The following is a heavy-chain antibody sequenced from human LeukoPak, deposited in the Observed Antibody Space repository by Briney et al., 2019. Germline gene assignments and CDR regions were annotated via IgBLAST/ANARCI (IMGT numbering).Heavy chain of an antibody. J-gene: IGHJ6*02. Sequence: GGSLRLSCAASGFTFSSYAMSWVRQAPGKGLEWVAVIWYDGSNKYYADSVKGRFTISRDNSKNTLYLQMNSLRAEDTAVYYCARDQLQYYYGSGSYCMDVWGQGTTVTVSS. CDR3: ARDQLQYYYGSGSYCMDV. CDR1: GFTFSSYA. CDR2: IWYDGSNK. V-gene: IGHV3-33*08. D-gene: IGHD3-10*01.